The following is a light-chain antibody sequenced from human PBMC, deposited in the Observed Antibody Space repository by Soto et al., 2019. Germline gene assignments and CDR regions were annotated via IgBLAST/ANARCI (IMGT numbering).Light chain of an antibody. CDR2: KAS. Sequence: DIQMTQSPSTLSASVGDRVTITCRASQRISSWLAWYQQKPGKSPKLLIYKASSLESGVPSRFSGSGSGTEFTLTISSLQPDDFATYYCQQYNSSPYTFGRGTKLEIK. V-gene: IGKV1-5*03. CDR3: QQYNSSPYT. CDR1: QRISSW. J-gene: IGKJ2*01.